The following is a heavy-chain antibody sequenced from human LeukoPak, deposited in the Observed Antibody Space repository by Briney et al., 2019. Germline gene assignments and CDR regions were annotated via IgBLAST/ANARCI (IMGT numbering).Heavy chain of an antibody. CDR2: IWYDGSNK. D-gene: IGHD1-26*01. J-gene: IGHJ6*02. Sequence: GRSLRLSCAASGFTFSSYGMHWVRQAPGKGLEWVAVIWYDGSNKYYADSVKGRFTISRDNSKSTLYLQMNSLRAEDTAVYYCARVSGSYYYGMDVWGQGTTVTVSS. CDR1: GFTFSSYG. CDR3: ARVSGSYYYGMDV. V-gene: IGHV3-33*01.